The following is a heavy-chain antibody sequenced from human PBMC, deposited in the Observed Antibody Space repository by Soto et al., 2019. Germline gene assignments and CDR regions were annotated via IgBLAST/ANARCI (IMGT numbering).Heavy chain of an antibody. CDR3: ARDDYGWVTSQVQSDP. D-gene: IGHD3-10*01. J-gene: IGHJ5*02. Sequence: EVQLVESGGGLVQPGRSLRLSCTVSGFTLGDYSMSWFRQAPGKGLEWVGFIRGKRFGGTTEYAASVKGRFSISRDDSEYNAYVKRNGLRTEETAADYWARDDYGWVTSQVQSDPWDQRTRVTLSS. CDR2: IRGKRFGGTT. CDR1: GFTLGDYS. V-gene: IGHV3-49*03.